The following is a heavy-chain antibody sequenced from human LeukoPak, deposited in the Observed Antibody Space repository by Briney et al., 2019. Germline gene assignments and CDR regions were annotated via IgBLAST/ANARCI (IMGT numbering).Heavy chain of an antibody. D-gene: IGHD5-18*01. CDR1: GGTFSSYG. V-gene: IGHV1-18*01. J-gene: IGHJ4*02. Sequence: ASVKVSCKASGGTFSSYGISWVRQAPGQGLEWMGWISAYNGNTNYAQKLQGRVTMTTDTSTSTAYMELRSLRSDDTAVYYCAREARRGYSYGSFDYWGQGTLVTVSS. CDR2: ISAYNGNT. CDR3: AREARRGYSYGSFDY.